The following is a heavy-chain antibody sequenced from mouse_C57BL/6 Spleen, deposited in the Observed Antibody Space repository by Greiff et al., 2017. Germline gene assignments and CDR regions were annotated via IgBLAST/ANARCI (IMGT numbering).Heavy chain of an antibody. D-gene: IGHD1-1*01. V-gene: IGHV1-59*01. CDR3: ARSDYGSS. CDR2: IDPSDSYT. J-gene: IGHJ2*01. Sequence: VQLQQPGAELVRPGTSVKLSCKASGYTFTSYWMHWVKQRPGQGLEWIGVIDPSDSYTNYNQKFKGKATLTVDTSSSTAYMQLSSLTSEDSAVYYCARSDYGSSWGQGTTLTVSS. CDR1: GYTFTSYW.